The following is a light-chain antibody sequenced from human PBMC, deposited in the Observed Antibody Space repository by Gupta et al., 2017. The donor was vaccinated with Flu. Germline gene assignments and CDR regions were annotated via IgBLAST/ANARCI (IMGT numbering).Light chain of an antibody. Sequence: QSVLTQPPSVSGAPGQPVTISCTGSSSNIVAGYDVHWYQQTPGRAPKILIYGNNNRASGGLDRFSGSKSGTSASLAITGLQAEEEADYYCQSFDSSLSGAYVFGTGTKVTVL. V-gene: IGLV1-40*01. J-gene: IGLJ1*01. CDR3: QSFDSSLSGAYV. CDR2: GNN. CDR1: SSNIVAGYD.